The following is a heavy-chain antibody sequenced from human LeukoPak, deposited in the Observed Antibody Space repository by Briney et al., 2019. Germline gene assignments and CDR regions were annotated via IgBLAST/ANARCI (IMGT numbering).Heavy chain of an antibody. CDR1: GGSFSGYY. CDR2: ISLTGLT. Sequence: SETLSFTCAVYGGSFSGYYWSWIRQPPGKGLEWIGEISLTGLTHYNPSLESRVTVSLDKSKNQLSLNLTSVTAADTAVYYCSRENGAFSPFGYWGQGTLVTVLS. CDR3: SRENGAFSPFGY. V-gene: IGHV4-34*01. D-gene: IGHD2-8*01. J-gene: IGHJ4*02.